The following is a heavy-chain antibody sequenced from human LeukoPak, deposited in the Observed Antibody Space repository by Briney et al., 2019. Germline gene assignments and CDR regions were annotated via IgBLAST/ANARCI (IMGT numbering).Heavy chain of an antibody. CDR3: ARRDGFGIDY. J-gene: IGHJ4*02. CDR2: IKQDGSEK. V-gene: IGHV3-7*02. CDR1: GFTFSSYW. Sequence: PGGSQRLSCAASGFTFSSYWMSWVRQAPGKGLEWVANIKQDGSEKYYADSVRGRFTISRDSSKNTLYLQMNSLRAEDTAVYYCARRDGFGIDYWGQGTLVTVSS. D-gene: IGHD3-10*01.